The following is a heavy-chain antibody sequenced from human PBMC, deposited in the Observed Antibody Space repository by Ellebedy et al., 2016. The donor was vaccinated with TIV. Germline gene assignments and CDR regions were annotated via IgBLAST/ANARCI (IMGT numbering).Heavy chain of an antibody. CDR1: GFSFGTYT. Sequence: PGGSLRLSCAASGFSFGTYTMNWVRQAPGKGLEWVSSISSSSSYISYADSLRGRFTISRDNAKNSLYLQTNSLRGDDTAVYYCARATSIGDYVSYWGQGTLVTVSS. V-gene: IGHV3-21*01. J-gene: IGHJ4*02. CDR3: ARATSIGDYVSY. D-gene: IGHD2/OR15-2a*01. CDR2: ISSSSSYI.